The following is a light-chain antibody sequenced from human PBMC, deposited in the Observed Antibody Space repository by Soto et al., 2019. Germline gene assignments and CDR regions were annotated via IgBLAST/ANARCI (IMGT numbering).Light chain of an antibody. CDR1: SSDVGGYNY. V-gene: IGLV2-8*01. CDR2: EVS. Sequence: QSVLTQPASVSGSPGQSITISCTGTSSDVGGYNYVSWYQQHPWKAPQLMIYEVSKRPSGVPDRFSGSKSGNTASLTVSGLQAEDEAHYYCNSYAGSNNWVFGGGTKLTVL. J-gene: IGLJ3*02. CDR3: NSYAGSNNWV.